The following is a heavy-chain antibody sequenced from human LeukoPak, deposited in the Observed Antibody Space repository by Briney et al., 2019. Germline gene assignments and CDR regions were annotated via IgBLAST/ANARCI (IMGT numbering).Heavy chain of an antibody. J-gene: IGHJ4*02. D-gene: IGHD3-9*01. Sequence: ASVKVSCKASGGTFSSYAISWVPQAPGQGLEWIGGIIPIFGTANYAQKFQGRVTITADKSTSTAYMELSSLRSEDTAVYYCVFQAEDGIRYFDWLLYWGQGTLVTVSS. CDR3: VFQAEDGIRYFDWLLY. CDR2: IIPIFGTA. CDR1: GGTFSSYA. V-gene: IGHV1-69*06.